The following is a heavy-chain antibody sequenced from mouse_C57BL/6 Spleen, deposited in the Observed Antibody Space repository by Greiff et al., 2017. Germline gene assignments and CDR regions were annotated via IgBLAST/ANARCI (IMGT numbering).Heavy chain of an antibody. CDR2: INTNNGGT. J-gene: IGHJ1*03. D-gene: IGHD2-4*01. CDR3: ARDYGEYFDV. CDR1: GYTFTDYN. Sequence: EVQLQQSGPELVKPGASVKIPCKASGYTFTDYNMEWVNQSHGKSLEWIGDINTNNGGTNYNQKFKGKVTLTVDKSSSTAYMELRSLTSEDTAVYYGARDYGEYFDVWGTGTTVTVSS. V-gene: IGHV1-18*01.